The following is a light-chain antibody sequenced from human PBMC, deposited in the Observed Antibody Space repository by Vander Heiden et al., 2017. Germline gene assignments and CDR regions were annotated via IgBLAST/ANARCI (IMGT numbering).Light chain of an antibody. CDR1: QDISNY. V-gene: IGKV1-33*01. CDR2: DAS. J-gene: IGKJ2*01. Sequence: DIQMTQSPSSLSASVGDRVTITCQASQDISNYLNWYQQKPGKAPKLLIYDASNLETGVPSRFSGSGSGTDFTFTISSLQPEDIATYYRQQYDNLPRYTFGQGTKLEIK. CDR3: QQYDNLPRYT.